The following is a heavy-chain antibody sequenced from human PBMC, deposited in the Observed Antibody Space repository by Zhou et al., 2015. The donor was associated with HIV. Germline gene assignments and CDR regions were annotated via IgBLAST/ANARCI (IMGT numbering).Heavy chain of an antibody. V-gene: IGHV3-11*01. J-gene: IGHJ4*02. CDR2: ISGTGTTI. Sequence: QVQLVESGGGLVNPGGSLRLSCAASGFIFSDYFMTWVRQAPGKGLEWLSYISGTGTTIYYAVSVKGRFTISRDNAKNSLYLQMNSLRAEDTAIYYCAKGGILRYFDWGQGSLVTVSS. D-gene: IGHD3-9*01. CDR1: GFIFSDYF. CDR3: AKGGILRYFD.